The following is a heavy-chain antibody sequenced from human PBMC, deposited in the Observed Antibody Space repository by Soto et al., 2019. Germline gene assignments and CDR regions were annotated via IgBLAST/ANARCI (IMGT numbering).Heavy chain of an antibody. V-gene: IGHV3-23*01. CDR2: ISGSGGST. Sequence: EVQLLESGGGLVQPGGSLRLSCAASGFTFSSYAMSWVRQAPGKGLEWVSAISGSGGSTYYAGSVKGRFTISRDNSKNTRDLPMNSLRAEDTAVYYCAKVTPNCSSTSCPCDYWGQGTLVTVSS. J-gene: IGHJ4*02. CDR3: AKVTPNCSSTSCPCDY. D-gene: IGHD2-2*01. CDR1: GFTFSSYA.